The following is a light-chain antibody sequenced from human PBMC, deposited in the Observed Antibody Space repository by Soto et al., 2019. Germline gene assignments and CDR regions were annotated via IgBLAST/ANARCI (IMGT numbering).Light chain of an antibody. CDR3: QQYVTSSPRT. Sequence: EIVLTQSPDTLSLSPGERATLSCRASHTISSSYLAWYQQKPGQAPRLLMYGISRRATGIPDRFSGSASGTDFTLSITRLEPEDVAVYYCQQYVTSSPRTFGQGTKVEIK. J-gene: IGKJ1*01. V-gene: IGKV3-20*01. CDR1: HTISSSY. CDR2: GIS.